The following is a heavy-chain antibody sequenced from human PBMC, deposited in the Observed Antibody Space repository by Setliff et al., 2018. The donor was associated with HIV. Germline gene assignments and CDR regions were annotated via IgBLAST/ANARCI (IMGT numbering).Heavy chain of an antibody. V-gene: IGHV4-59*12. Sequence: SETLSLTCAVSGYAITSGFYWSWIRQPPGKGLEWIGYISYTGNTNYNPSLKSRVTMSVDTSKNQFSLRLSSVTAADTAVYFCARGGAVSADFDSWGQGTLVTVSS. CDR3: ARGGAVSADFDS. CDR1: GYAITSGFY. J-gene: IGHJ5*01. CDR2: ISYTGNT. D-gene: IGHD3-16*01.